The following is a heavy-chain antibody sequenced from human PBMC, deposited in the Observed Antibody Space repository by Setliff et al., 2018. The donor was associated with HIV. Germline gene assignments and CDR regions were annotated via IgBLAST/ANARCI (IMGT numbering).Heavy chain of an antibody. CDR3: AKERNPYYYDSSGYSWFDP. CDR2: IYSGGST. D-gene: IGHD3-22*01. V-gene: IGHV3-53*01. Sequence: GGSLRLSCAASGFTVSSNYMSWVRQAPGKGLVWVSLIYSGGSTYYADSVKGRFTLFRDTSKDTLYLQMISLRADDTALYYCAKERNPYYYDSSGYSWFDPWGQGTLVTVSS. J-gene: IGHJ5*02. CDR1: GFTVSSNY.